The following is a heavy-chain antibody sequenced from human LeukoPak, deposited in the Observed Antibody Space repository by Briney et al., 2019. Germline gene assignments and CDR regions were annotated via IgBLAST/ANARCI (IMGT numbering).Heavy chain of an antibody. D-gene: IGHD6-13*01. V-gene: IGHV2-5*02. CDR1: GFSLSTTGVG. CDR2: VYWDDDN. CDR3: AHSGYTSSWITGYYYYYMDV. Sequence: SGPTLVKPTQTLTLTCTFSGFSLSTTGVGVAWIRQPPGKALEWLALVYWDDDNRYSPSLKTRLTITKDTSKNQVVRTMTNMDPVDTATYYCAHSGYTSSWITGYYYYYMDVWGKGTTVTVSS. J-gene: IGHJ6*03.